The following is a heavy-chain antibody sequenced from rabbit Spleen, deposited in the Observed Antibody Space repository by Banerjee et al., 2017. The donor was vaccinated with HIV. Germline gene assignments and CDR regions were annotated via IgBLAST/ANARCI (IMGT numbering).Heavy chain of an antibody. D-gene: IGHD8-1*01. J-gene: IGHJ6*01. V-gene: IGHV1S40*01. CDR3: ARDTGSSFSSYGMDL. CDR1: GVSFSISSY. Sequence: QSLEESGGDLVKPGASLTLTCTASGVSFSISSYMCWVRQAPGKGLEWIACIDAGSSGFTYFATWAKGRFTISKISSTTVTLQMTRLTAADTATYFCARDTGSSFSSYGMDLWGQGTLVTVS. CDR2: IDAGSSGFT.